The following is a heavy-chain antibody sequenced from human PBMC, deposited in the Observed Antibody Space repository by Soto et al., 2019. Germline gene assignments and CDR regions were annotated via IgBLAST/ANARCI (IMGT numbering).Heavy chain of an antibody. Sequence: EVQLVESGGGLVQPGGSLRLSCAASGFTVSSNYMSWVHQAPGKGLEWVSVIYSGGSTYYADSVKGRFTISRDNSKNTLYLQMNSLRAEDTAVYYCARGGVWFGESPIYYYGMDVWGQGTTVTVSS. J-gene: IGHJ6*02. V-gene: IGHV3-66*01. CDR2: IYSGGST. CDR1: GFTVSSNY. D-gene: IGHD3-10*01. CDR3: ARGGVWFGESPIYYYGMDV.